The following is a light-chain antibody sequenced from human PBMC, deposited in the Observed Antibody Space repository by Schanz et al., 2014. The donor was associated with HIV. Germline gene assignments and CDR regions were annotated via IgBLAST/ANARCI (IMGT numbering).Light chain of an antibody. J-gene: IGLJ2*01. CDR3: ATWDSILNAVV. CDR1: SSKLGQNL. Sequence: QSVLTQPPSASGTPGQRVTISCSGISSKLGQNLISWYQHLPETAPKLLIYNDNRRPSGVPDRFSGSKTGTSATLAITGLQTEDEADYYCATWDSILNAVVFGGGTKLTVL. V-gene: IGLV1-44*01. CDR2: NDN.